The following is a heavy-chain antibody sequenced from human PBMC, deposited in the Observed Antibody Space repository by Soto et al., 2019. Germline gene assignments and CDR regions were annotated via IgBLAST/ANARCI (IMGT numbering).Heavy chain of an antibody. CDR3: AKVALRQQRLAGILDH. CDR1: GFTFSTYA. Sequence: GSLRLSCAVSGFTFSTYAMSWVRQAPGKGLEWVSTISGSDNGAYYADSMRGRFTISRDNSKDTLYLQINSLRADDTAVYYCAKVALRQQRLAGILDHWGQGTLVTVSS. J-gene: IGHJ4*02. CDR2: ISGSDNGA. V-gene: IGHV3-23*01. D-gene: IGHD6-25*01.